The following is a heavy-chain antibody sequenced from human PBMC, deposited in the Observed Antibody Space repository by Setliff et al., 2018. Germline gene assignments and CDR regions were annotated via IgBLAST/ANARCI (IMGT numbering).Heavy chain of an antibody. CDR2: VYDSGTT. D-gene: IGHD2-15*01. CDR1: GGGGSFSAYY. J-gene: IGHJ4*02. Sequence: SETLSLTCGVSGGGGSFSAYYWSWIRQPPGKGLEWIGTVYDSGTTYYNPSLKSRVTIFVDTSKNQFSLNLTSVTAADTAVYYCARASVVHAIAVDYWGQGTLVTVSS. V-gene: IGHV4-39*01. CDR3: ARASVVHAIAVDY.